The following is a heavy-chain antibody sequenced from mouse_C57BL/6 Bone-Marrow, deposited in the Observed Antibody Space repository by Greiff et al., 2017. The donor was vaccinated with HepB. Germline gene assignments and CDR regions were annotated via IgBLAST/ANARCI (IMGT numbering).Heavy chain of an antibody. V-gene: IGHV5-17*01. Sequence: EVMLVESGGGLVKPGGSLKLSCAASGFTFSDYGIHWVRQAPEKGLEWVAYISSGSSTIYYADTVKGRLTISRDNAKNTLFLQMTSLRSEDTAMYYCARAYGNYPYWYFDVWGTGTTVTVSS. D-gene: IGHD2-10*02. CDR2: ISSGSSTI. CDR1: GFTFSDYG. CDR3: ARAYGNYPYWYFDV. J-gene: IGHJ1*03.